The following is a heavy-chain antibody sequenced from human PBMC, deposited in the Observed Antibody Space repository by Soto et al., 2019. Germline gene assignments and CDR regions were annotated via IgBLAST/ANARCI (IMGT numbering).Heavy chain of an antibody. CDR1: GFTFRTYA. J-gene: IGHJ6*03. V-gene: IGHV3-23*01. CDR3: AKLGGDDIYCSGGTCSLDHFYCYMDV. D-gene: IGHD2-15*01. CDR2: INDDGDRT. Sequence: GGSLRLSCAVSGFTFRTYAMCWVRQAPGKGLEWVSGINDDGDRTYYPDSVKGRFTTSRDNSKSTLYLQMNSLRAEDTAVYYCAKLGGDDIYCSGGTCSLDHFYCYMDVWGKGTTVTVSS.